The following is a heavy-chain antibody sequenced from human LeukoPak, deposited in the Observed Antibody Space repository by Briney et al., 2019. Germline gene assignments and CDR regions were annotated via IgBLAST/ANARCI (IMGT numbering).Heavy chain of an antibody. CDR1: GFTFSGSA. CDR3: ARVKLGYCSSTSCPRAFDI. CDR2: IDKEDKGYATAT. D-gene: IGHD2-2*01. J-gene: IGHJ3*02. Sequence: GGSLRLSCAASGFTFSGSAIHWVRQSSGKGLEWVGQIDKEDKGYATATAYAASVKGRFTISRDDSRNSLYLQMDSLRTEDTAVYYCARVKLGYCSSTSCPRAFDIWGQGTLVTVSP. V-gene: IGHV3-73*01.